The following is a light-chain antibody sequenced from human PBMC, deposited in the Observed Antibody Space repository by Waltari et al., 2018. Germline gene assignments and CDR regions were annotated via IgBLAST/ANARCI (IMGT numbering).Light chain of an antibody. J-gene: IGLJ3*02. Sequence: QSALTQPPSASGSPGQSVTISCTGTSSDVGNYKYVSWYQQHPGKAPKLMIYEVSKRPSGVPDRLSGSKSGNTASLIVSGLQAEDEADYYCNSYAGSNNWVFGGGTKLTVL. V-gene: IGLV2-8*01. CDR1: SSDVGNYKY. CDR3: NSYAGSNNWV. CDR2: EVS.